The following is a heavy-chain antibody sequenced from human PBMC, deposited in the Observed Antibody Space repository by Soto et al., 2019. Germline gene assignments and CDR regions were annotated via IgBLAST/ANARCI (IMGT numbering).Heavy chain of an antibody. CDR1: GFTFSSYV. CDR3: AKDSPLITMIWPGGFDI. Sequence: GGSLRLSCAGSGFTFSSYVMSWGRQAPGEGLGWVASISGSGGSIYYTDSVKGRCTISRDNSKNTLYMQVNSLRAADAAVYYCAKDSPLITMIWPGGFDIWGQGTMVTVSS. CDR2: ISGSGGSI. V-gene: IGHV3-23*01. J-gene: IGHJ3*02. D-gene: IGHD3-22*01.